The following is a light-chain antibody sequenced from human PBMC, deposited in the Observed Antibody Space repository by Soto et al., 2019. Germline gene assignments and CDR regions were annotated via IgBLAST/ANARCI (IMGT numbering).Light chain of an antibody. CDR3: QQHTNWPPGWT. V-gene: IGKV3-11*01. CDR2: DAS. Sequence: DIVLTQSPATLSLSPGERAILSCRASQSVGSYLAWYQQKPGQAPRLLIYDASDRATGIPSRFSGSGSGTDFTLTISSLEPEDFAVYYCQQHTNWPPGWTFGQGTKVALK. CDR1: QSVGSY. J-gene: IGKJ1*01.